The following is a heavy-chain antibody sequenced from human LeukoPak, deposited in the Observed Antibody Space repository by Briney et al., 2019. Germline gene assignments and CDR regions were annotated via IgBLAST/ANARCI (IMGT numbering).Heavy chain of an antibody. CDR3: ARAVGCSSTSCYYYYGMDV. CDR1: GFTFSSYS. D-gene: IGHD2-2*01. V-gene: IGHV3-21*01. CDR2: ISSSSSYI. Sequence: GGSLRLSRAASGFTFSSYSMNWVRQAPGKGLEWVSSISSSSSYIYYADSVKGRFTISRDNAKNSLYLQMNSLRAEDTAVYYCARAVGCSSTSCYYYYGMDVWGQGTTVTVSS. J-gene: IGHJ6*02.